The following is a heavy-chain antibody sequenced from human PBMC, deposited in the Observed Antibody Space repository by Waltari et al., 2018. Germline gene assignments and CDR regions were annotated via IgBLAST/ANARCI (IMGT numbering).Heavy chain of an antibody. J-gene: IGHJ5*02. V-gene: IGHV4-39*01. D-gene: IGHD2-15*01. CDR1: GGSISSSSYY. Sequence: QLQLQESGPGLVKPSETLSLTCTVSGGSISSSSYYWGWIRQPPGKGREWIGSIDYSGSTYYNPSLKSRVTISVDTSKNQFSLKLSSVTAADTAVYYCARLRILGYCSGGSCYSDWFDPWSQGTLVTVSS. CDR2: IDYSGST. CDR3: ARLRILGYCSGGSCYSDWFDP.